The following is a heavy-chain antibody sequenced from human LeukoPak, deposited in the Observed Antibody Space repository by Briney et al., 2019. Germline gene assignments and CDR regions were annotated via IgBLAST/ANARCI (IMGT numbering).Heavy chain of an antibody. CDR3: GKTTDGYSSGQKPAWPVDY. CDR1: GFTFGSHA. D-gene: IGHD5-18*01. Sequence: GGSLRLSCEASGFTFGSHAMYWVRQAPGKGLEWVAGIFGSGGSPHYADPVKGRFTISRDNSRNTVYLQINSLRAEDTAVYYCGKTTDGYSSGQKPAWPVDYWGQGTLVTVSS. CDR2: IFGSGGSP. J-gene: IGHJ4*02. V-gene: IGHV3-23*01.